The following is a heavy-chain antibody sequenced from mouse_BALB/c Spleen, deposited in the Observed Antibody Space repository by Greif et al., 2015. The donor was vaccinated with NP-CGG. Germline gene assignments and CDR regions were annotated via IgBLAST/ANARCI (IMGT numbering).Heavy chain of an antibody. CDR2: ISSGGGSP. V-gene: IGHV5-12-1*01. CDR1: GFAFSSYD. Sequence: EVQLVESGGGLMKPGGSLKLSCAASGFAFSSYDMSWVRQTPEKRVEWVAYISSGGGSPYHPDTVNGRFTIYRDNAKNTLYLQMSSLKTEDTAMYYCARHYYGSSYSYWVQGTTLTVSS. CDR3: ARHYYGSSYSY. J-gene: IGHJ2*01. D-gene: IGHD1-1*01.